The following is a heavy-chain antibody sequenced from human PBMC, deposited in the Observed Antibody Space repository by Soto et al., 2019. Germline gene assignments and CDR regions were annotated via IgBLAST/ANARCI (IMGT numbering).Heavy chain of an antibody. CDR3: AREGAGPKGSSSWPDYAFDI. CDR1: GGSISSGGYY. V-gene: IGHV4-31*03. D-gene: IGHD6-13*01. J-gene: IGHJ3*02. Sequence: QVQLQESGPGLVKPSQTLSLTCTVSGGSISSGGYYWSWIRQHPGKGLEWIGYISYSGSTYYNPSLKSRVTISVDTSKDQFSLKLSSVTAADTAVYYCAREGAGPKGSSSWPDYAFDIWGQGTMVTVSS. CDR2: ISYSGST.